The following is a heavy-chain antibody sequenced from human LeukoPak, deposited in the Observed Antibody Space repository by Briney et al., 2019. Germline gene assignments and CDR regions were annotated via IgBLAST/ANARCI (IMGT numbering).Heavy chain of an antibody. Sequence: SGGSLRLSCATSGFTFSNYWMHWVRQVPGKGLVWVSRIKGDGSSTRNADSVEGRFTISRDNAKNTLYLQMNSLRAEDTAVYYCAKSQNSYFDYWGQGTLVTVSS. CDR1: GFTFSNYW. D-gene: IGHD1/OR15-1a*01. J-gene: IGHJ4*02. V-gene: IGHV3-74*01. CDR2: IKGDGSST. CDR3: AKSQNSYFDY.